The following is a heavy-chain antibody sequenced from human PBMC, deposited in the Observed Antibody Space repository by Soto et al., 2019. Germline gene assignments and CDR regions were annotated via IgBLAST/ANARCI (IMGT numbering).Heavy chain of an antibody. CDR3: AGAGIPACPETYPYFAMDP. CDR1: GGTFSSYA. V-gene: IGHV1-69*06. Sequence: VNLSCTAAGGTFSSYAISWVRQAPGQGLEWMGGIIPIFGTANYAQKFQGRVTITADKSTSTAYMELSSLRSEETAVYYCAGAGIPACPETYPYFAMDPRGEGRKVTCSS. J-gene: IGHJ6*02. CDR2: IIPIFGTA. D-gene: IGHD6-25*01.